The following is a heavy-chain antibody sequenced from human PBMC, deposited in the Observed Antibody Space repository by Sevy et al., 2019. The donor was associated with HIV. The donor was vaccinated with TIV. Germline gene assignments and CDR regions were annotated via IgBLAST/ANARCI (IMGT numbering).Heavy chain of an antibody. D-gene: IGHD2-2*01. CDR3: AREFLGYCSSTSCYWGYYSHYYMDV. J-gene: IGHJ6*03. V-gene: IGHV3-21*01. CDR2: ISSSSSYI. CDR1: GFTFSSYS. Sequence: GGSLRLSCAASGFTFSSYSMNWVRQAPGKGLEWVSSISSSSSYIYYADSVKGRFTISRDNAKNSLYLQMNSLGAEDTAVYYCAREFLGYCSSTSCYWGYYSHYYMDVWGKGTTVTVSS.